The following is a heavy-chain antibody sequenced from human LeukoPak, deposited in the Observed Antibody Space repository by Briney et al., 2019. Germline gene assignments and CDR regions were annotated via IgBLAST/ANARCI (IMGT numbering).Heavy chain of an antibody. CDR2: ISYDGSNK. CDR3: ASSSGYSYEIDY. V-gene: IGHV3-30-3*01. Sequence: GGSLRLSCAASGFTFSSYAMHWVRQAPGKGLEWVAVISYDGSNKYYADSVKGRFTISRDNSKNTLYLQMNSLRAEDTAVYYCASSSGYSYEIDYWGQGTLVTVSS. CDR1: GFTFSSYA. J-gene: IGHJ4*02. D-gene: IGHD5-18*01.